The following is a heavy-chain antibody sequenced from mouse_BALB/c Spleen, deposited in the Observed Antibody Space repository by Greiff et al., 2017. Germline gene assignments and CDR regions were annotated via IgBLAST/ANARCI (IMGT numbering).Heavy chain of an antibody. CDR1: GFTFSSFG. CDR3: ARDYYGSSYDAMDY. J-gene: IGHJ4*01. CDR2: ISSGSSTI. D-gene: IGHD1-1*01. V-gene: IGHV5-17*02. Sequence: EVHLVESGGGLVQPGGSRKLSCAASGFTFSSFGMHWVRQAPEKGLEWVAYISSGSSTIYYADTVKGRFTSSRDHPKNTLFLQMTSLRSEDTAMYYCARDYYGSSYDAMDYWGQGTSVTVSS.